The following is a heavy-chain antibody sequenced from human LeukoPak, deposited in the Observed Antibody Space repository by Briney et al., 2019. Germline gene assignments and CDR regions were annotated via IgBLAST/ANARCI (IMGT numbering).Heavy chain of an antibody. CDR1: GGSISSYY. Sequence: SETLSLTCSVSGGSISSYYWNWIRQPPGKGLEWIGYINYSGNTNYNPSLKSRVTISVDTSKNQFSLKLSSVTAADTAVYYCARVGYSSSWYYFDYWGQGTLVTVSS. D-gene: IGHD6-13*01. J-gene: IGHJ4*02. CDR3: ARVGYSSSWYYFDY. CDR2: INYSGNT. V-gene: IGHV4-59*08.